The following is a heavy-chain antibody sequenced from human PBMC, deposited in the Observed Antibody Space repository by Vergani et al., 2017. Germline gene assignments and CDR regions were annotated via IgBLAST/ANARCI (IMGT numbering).Heavy chain of an antibody. CDR3: ARVKAVAGKLDY. CDR1: GGSISSSSYY. CDR2: IYYSGST. J-gene: IGHJ4*02. V-gene: IGHV4-39*07. D-gene: IGHD6-19*01. Sequence: QLQLQESGPGLVKPSETLSLTCTVSGGSISSSSYYWGWIRQPPGKGLEWIGSIYYSGSTYYNPSLKSRVTISVDTSKNQFSLKLSSVTAADTAVYYCARVKAVAGKLDYWGQGTLVTVSS.